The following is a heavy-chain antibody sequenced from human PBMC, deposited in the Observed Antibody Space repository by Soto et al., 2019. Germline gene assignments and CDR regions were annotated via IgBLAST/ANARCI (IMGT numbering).Heavy chain of an antibody. J-gene: IGHJ4*02. CDR3: AREGDGTHYFDY. CDR2: TIPIFGTA. V-gene: IGHV1-69*13. CDR1: GGTFSSYA. D-gene: IGHD3-16*01. Sequence: GASVKVSCKASGGTFSSYAISWVRQAPGQGLEWMGGTIPIFGTANYAQKFQGRVTITADESTSTAYMELSSLRSEDTAVYYCAREGDGTHYFDYWGQGTLVSVSS.